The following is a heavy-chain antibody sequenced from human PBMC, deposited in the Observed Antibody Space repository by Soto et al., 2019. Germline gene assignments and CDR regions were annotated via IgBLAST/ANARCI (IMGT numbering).Heavy chain of an antibody. CDR1: GGSISSGGYS. CDR3: ARVMGSGDYYYYGMDV. D-gene: IGHD1-26*01. J-gene: IGHJ6*02. CDR2: IYHSGSI. V-gene: IGHV4-30-2*01. Sequence: PSETLSLTCAVSGGSISSGGYSWSWIRQPPGKGLEGIGYIYHSGSIYYNPSLKSRVTISVDRSKNQFSLKLSSVTAADTAVYYCARVMGSGDYYYYGMDVWGQGTKVTVSS.